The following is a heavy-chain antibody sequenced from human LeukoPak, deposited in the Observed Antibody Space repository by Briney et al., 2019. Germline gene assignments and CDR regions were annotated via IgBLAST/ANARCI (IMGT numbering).Heavy chain of an antibody. D-gene: IGHD3-22*01. CDR1: SGFISSYY. J-gene: IGHJ3*02. Sequence: PSETLSLTCIVSSGFISSYYWSWIRHTPGKGLEWIAFINYSGRIKYNPSLQSRVSISLDTSKNHFSLQLRSVMAVDTAVYYCARLVDYDNSGDPDIFDIWGQGTIVSIS. CDR3: ARLVDYDNSGDPDIFDI. V-gene: IGHV4-59*01. CDR2: INYSGRI.